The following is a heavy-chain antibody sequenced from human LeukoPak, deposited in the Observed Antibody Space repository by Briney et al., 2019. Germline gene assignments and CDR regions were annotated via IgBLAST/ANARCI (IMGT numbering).Heavy chain of an antibody. D-gene: IGHD6-13*01. CDR1: GGSISSGDYY. CDR2: IYYSGST. J-gene: IGHJ6*04. V-gene: IGHV4-30-4*01. Sequence: SETLSLTCTVSGGSISSGDYYWSWIRQPPGKGLEWIGYIYYSGSTYYNPSLKSRVTISVDTSKNQFSPKLSSVTAADTAVYYCASTEAASYYYGMDVWGKGTTVTVSS. CDR3: ASTEAASYYYGMDV.